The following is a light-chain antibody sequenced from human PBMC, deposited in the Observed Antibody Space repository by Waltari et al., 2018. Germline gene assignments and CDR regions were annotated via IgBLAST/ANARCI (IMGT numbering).Light chain of an antibody. CDR1: QSVLYTSNNKNY. CDR3: QQYYNTPPT. V-gene: IGKV4-1*01. CDR2: WAS. Sequence: DIVMTQSPDSLAVSLGERATINRKSSQSVLYTSNNKNYLAWYQQKPGQPPKLLISWASTRESGVPDRFSGSGSGTDFTLTISSLQAEDVAVYHCQQYYNTPPTFGQGTKVEIK. J-gene: IGKJ1*01.